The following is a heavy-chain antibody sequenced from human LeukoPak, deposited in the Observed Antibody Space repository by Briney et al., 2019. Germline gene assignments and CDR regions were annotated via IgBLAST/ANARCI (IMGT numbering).Heavy chain of an antibody. CDR3: THSLSGENAFYI. V-gene: IGHV2-5*02. J-gene: IGHJ3*02. Sequence: SGPTLFNSTQTLTLTFTFSGFSLRTSGVGGDWIRQPPEKALEWLALIYWDDDKRYSPSLKSRLTITKDTSKNQVVLTMTNMDPVDTATYYCTHSLSGENAFYIGGQGTMVTVSS. CDR2: IYWDDDK. CDR1: GFSLRTSGVG. D-gene: IGHD1-14*01.